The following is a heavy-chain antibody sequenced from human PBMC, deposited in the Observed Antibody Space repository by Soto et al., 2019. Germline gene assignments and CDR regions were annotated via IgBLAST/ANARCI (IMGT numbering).Heavy chain of an antibody. V-gene: IGHV3-21*01. Sequence: GGSLRLSCAASGFTFSSYAMSWVRQAPGKGLEWVSAISSSSSYIYYADSVKGRFTISRDNAKNSLYLQMNSLRAEDTAVYYCASGDGYNRHGWGQGTLVTVSS. CDR2: ISSSSSYI. CDR1: GFTFSSYA. J-gene: IGHJ4*02. D-gene: IGHD5-12*01. CDR3: ASGDGYNRHG.